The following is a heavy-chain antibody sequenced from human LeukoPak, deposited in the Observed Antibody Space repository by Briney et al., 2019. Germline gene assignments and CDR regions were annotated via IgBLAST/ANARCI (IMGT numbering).Heavy chain of an antibody. CDR3: ASRQDQNLWYYFDY. Sequence: ASVKVSCKASGYTFTGYYMHWVRQAPGQGLEWMGWINPNSGGTKYAQKFQGGVTMTSDASISTAYMELSSLRSDDTAVYYCASRQDQNLWYYFDYWGQGAWVTVSP. J-gene: IGHJ4*02. CDR1: GYTFTGYY. D-gene: IGHD3-10*01. V-gene: IGHV1-2*02. CDR2: INPNSGGT.